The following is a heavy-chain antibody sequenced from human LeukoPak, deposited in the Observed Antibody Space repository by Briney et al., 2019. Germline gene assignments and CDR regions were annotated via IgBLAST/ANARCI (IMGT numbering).Heavy chain of an antibody. V-gene: IGHV1-69*06. CDR1: GGTFSSYA. J-gene: IGHJ6*03. D-gene: IGHD6-6*01. CDR3: ARDIGSSSSRYYMDV. CDR2: IIPIFGTA. Sequence: GASVKVSCKASGGTFSSYAISWVRQAPGQGLEWMGGIIPIFGTANYAQKFQGRVTITADKSTSTAYMELSSLRSEDTAVYYCARDIGSSSSRYYMDVWGKGTTVTVSS.